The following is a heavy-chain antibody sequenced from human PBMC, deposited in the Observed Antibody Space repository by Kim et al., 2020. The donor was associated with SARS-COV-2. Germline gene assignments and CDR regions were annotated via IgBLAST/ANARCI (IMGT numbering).Heavy chain of an antibody. D-gene: IGHD2-8*01. CDR1: GFTFSSYS. J-gene: IGHJ2*01. Sequence: GGSLRLSCAASGFTFSSYSMNWVRQAPGKGLEWVSYISSSSSTIYYADSVKGRFTISRDNAKNSLYLQMNSLRDEDTAVYYCARDFGEVIVLMVYAADDPSWYFDLWGRGTLVTVSS. V-gene: IGHV3-48*02. CDR2: ISSSSSTI. CDR3: ARDFGEVIVLMVYAADDPSWYFDL.